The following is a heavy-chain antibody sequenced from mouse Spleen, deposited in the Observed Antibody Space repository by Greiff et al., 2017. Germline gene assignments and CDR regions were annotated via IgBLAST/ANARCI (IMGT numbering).Heavy chain of an antibody. J-gene: IGHJ1*01. V-gene: IGHV5-12*02. Sequence: EVKLMESGGGLVQPGGSLKLSCATSGFTFSDYYMYWVRQTPEKRLEWVAYISNGGGSTYYPDTVKGRFTISRDNAKNTLYLQMSRLKSEDTAMYYCARHSTATWGYWYFDVWGAGTTVTVSS. D-gene: IGHD1-2*01. CDR2: ISNGGGST. CDR3: ARHSTATWGYWYFDV. CDR1: GFTFSDYY.